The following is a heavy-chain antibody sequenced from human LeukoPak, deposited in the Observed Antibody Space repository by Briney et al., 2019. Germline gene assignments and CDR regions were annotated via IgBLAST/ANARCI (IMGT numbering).Heavy chain of an antibody. V-gene: IGHV3-23*01. J-gene: IGHJ1*01. CDR1: GFTFASYG. Sequence: GGSLRLSCAASGFTFASYGMSWVRQAPGKGLEWVSFITTNGGRTSYADPVEGRFTISRDNPRNTLYMQMNSLRDEDTAVYYCAVMHGYYDGTGYWVQWGQGTLVTVSS. D-gene: IGHD3-22*01. CDR2: ITTNGGRT. CDR3: AVMHGYYDGTGYWVQ.